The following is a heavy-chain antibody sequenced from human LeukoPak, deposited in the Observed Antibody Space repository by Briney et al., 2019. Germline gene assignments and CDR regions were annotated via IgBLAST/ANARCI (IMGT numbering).Heavy chain of an antibody. J-gene: IGHJ4*02. CDR3: TRDYYRGDPSGGFDY. Sequence: GGSLRLSCTVSGFTFGDYAMSWVRQAPGKGLEWEGFIRNKGYGGTTEYAASVKGRFIISRDDSKNIAHLQMDSLETADTAVYYCTRDYYRGDPSGGFDYWGQGTLVTVSS. D-gene: IGHD3-10*01. CDR1: GFTFGDYA. V-gene: IGHV3-49*04. CDR2: IRNKGYGGTT.